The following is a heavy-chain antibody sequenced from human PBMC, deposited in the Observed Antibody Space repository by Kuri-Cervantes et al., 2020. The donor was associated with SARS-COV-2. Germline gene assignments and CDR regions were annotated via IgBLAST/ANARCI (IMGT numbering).Heavy chain of an antibody. CDR2: INHSGST. CDR1: GWSFSGYY. CDR3: ARGRGEGYCSGGCCYPGGKYYYYYYGMDI. Sequence: SETLSLTCAVYGWSFSGYYWSWIRQPPGKGLEWIGEINHSGSTNYNPSLKSRVTISVDTSKNQFSLKLSSVTAADTAVYYCARGRGEGYCSGGCCYPGGKYYYYYYGMDIWGQGTTVTVSS. J-gene: IGHJ6*02. D-gene: IGHD2-15*01. V-gene: IGHV4-34*01.